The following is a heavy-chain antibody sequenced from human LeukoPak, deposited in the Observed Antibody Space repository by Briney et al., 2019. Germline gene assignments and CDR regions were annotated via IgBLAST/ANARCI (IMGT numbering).Heavy chain of an antibody. CDR1: GFIFSHYG. CDR2: ITSRSTT. D-gene: IGHD7-27*01. V-gene: IGHV3-23*01. Sequence: GGTLRLSCAASGFIFSHYGMNWVRQAPGKGLEWVSGITSRSTTYYADSVKGRFAISRDNSKNMVWLQINSPTAEDTATYYCAKDGNWARFEDWGQGTLVTVSS. J-gene: IGHJ4*02. CDR3: AKDGNWARFED.